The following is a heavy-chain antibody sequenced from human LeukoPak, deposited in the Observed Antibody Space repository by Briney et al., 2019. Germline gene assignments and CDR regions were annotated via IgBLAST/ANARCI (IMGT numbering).Heavy chain of an antibody. Sequence: PGGSLRLSCAASIFSFSTFGFHWVRQAPGKGLEWVAFIPYDGSDKYYADSVKGRFTVSRDNSKNTLYLHMNSLRVEDTAVYYGAKGLGDYDDFRLGFWGQGTLVTVPS. D-gene: IGHD4-17*01. CDR3: AKGLGDYDDFRLGF. J-gene: IGHJ4*02. CDR2: IPYDGSDK. V-gene: IGHV3-30*02. CDR1: IFSFSTFG.